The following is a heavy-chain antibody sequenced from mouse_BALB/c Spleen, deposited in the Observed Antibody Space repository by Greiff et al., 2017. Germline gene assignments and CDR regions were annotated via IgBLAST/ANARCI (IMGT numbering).Heavy chain of an antibody. CDR2: IDPENGNT. CDR1: GFNIKDYY. CDR3: ARGDYGSSYFDY. D-gene: IGHD1-1*01. Sequence: VQLQQSGAELVRPGALVKLSCKASGFNIKDYYMHWVKQRPEQGLEWIGWIDPENGNTIYDPKFQGKASITADTSSNTAYLQLSSLTSEDTAVYYCARGDYGSSYFDYGGQGTTLTVSS. V-gene: IGHV14-1*02. J-gene: IGHJ2*01.